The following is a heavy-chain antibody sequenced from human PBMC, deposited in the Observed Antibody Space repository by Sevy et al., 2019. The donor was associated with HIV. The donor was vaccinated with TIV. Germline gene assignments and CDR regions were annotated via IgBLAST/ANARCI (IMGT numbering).Heavy chain of an antibody. J-gene: IGHJ4*02. Sequence: GGSLRLSCAASGFTFSNYGMHWVRQAPGKGLEWVAVIWNDGSNKYYADSVKGRFNISSDNSKNTLYLQMNSLRVEDTAVYFCARGGDFNDRSAKREFDYWGQGTLVTVSS. CDR2: IWNDGSNK. V-gene: IGHV3-33*01. D-gene: IGHD3-22*01. CDR1: GFTFSNYG. CDR3: ARGGDFNDRSAKREFDY.